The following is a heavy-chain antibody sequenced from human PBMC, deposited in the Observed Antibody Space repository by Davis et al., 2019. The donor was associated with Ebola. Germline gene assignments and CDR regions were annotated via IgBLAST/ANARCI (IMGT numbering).Heavy chain of an antibody. CDR3: AREALGGPGVFDY. J-gene: IGHJ4*02. D-gene: IGHD3-16*01. CDR1: GFTVSSNY. V-gene: IGHV3-23*01. Sequence: GESLKISCAASGFTVSSNYMSWVRQAPGKGLEWVSAISGSGGSTYYADSVKGRFTISRDNSKNTLYLQMNSLRDEDTAVYYCAREALGGPGVFDYWGQGTLVTVSS. CDR2: ISGSGGST.